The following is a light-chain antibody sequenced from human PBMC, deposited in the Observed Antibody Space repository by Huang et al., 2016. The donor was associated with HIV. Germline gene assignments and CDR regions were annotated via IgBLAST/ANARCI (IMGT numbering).Light chain of an antibody. CDR2: EAS. V-gene: IGKV1-5*03. CDR1: QSISTW. J-gene: IGKJ1*01. CDR3: QQYNSFPWT. Sequence: DIQMTQSSATLSASVGDRVTIACRASQSISTWLAWYQQKPGRAPNLLIYEASTLESGVPSRSSGGGSGTDFTLTISSLQPDDFATYYCQQYNSFPWTFGQGTKVEV.